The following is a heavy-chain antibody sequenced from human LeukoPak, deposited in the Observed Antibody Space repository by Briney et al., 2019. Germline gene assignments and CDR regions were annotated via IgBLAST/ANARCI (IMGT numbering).Heavy chain of an antibody. CDR1: GFTFSSYG. V-gene: IGHV3-33*01. CDR3: ARDAEGVTMIVVATTFDY. J-gene: IGHJ4*02. CDR2: IWYDGSNK. Sequence: GGSLRLSCAASGFTFSSYGMHWVRQAPGKGLEWVSVIWYDGSNKYYADSVKGRFTISRDNSKNTLYLQMNSLRAEDTAVYYCARDAEGVTMIVVATTFDYWGQGTLVTVSS. D-gene: IGHD3-22*01.